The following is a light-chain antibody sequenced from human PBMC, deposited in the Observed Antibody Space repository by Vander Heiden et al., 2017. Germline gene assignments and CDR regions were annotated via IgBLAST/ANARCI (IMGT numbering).Light chain of an antibody. V-gene: IGKV3-15*01. CDR2: GAS. CDR1: PSVSSN. CDR3: QQYNTWPPIT. J-gene: IGKJ5*01. Sequence: IVMTQSPATLSVSPGQRATLSCRASPSVSSNLAWYQQKPGQAPRLLIYGASTRATGIPARFSGSGSGTEFTLTISSLQSEDFAVYYCQQYNTWPPITFGQGTRLEIK.